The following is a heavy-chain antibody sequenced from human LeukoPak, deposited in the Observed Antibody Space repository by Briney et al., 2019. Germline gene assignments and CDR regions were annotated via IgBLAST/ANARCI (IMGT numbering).Heavy chain of an antibody. V-gene: IGHV1-18*01. D-gene: IGHD4-17*01. CDR1: GYTFTSYG. Sequence: ASVKVSCKASGYTFTSYGISWVRQAPGQGLEWMGWISAYNGNTNYAQKLQGRVTMTTDTSTSTAYMELRSLRSDDTAVYYCARIYGDYEVWYFDYWGQGTLVTVSS. CDR3: ARIYGDYEVWYFDY. CDR2: ISAYNGNT. J-gene: IGHJ4*02.